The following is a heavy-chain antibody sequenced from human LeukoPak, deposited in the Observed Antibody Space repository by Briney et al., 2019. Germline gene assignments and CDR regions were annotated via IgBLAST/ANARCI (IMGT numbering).Heavy chain of an antibody. Sequence: PPETLSLTCTVSGGSISSYYWSWIRQPPGKGLEWIGYIYYSGSTNYNPSLKSRVTISVDTSKNQFSLKLSSVTAADTAVYYCARIGLQSGSYYEGTDYWGQGTLVTVSS. CDR3: ARIGLQSGSYYEGTDY. CDR1: GGSISSYY. V-gene: IGHV4-59*08. CDR2: IYYSGST. D-gene: IGHD1-26*01. J-gene: IGHJ4*02.